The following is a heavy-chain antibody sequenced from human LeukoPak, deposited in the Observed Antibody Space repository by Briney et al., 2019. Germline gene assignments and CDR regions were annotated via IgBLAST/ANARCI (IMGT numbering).Heavy chain of an antibody. D-gene: IGHD3-10*01. Sequence: SETLSLTCSVSGGSISGYYWNWIRQPPGKGLEWIGYVFYSGSTNYNPSLKSRVTISVDTSRNQISLKLKYVTAADTAVYYCAKLGTMVRGGVDYWGQGTLVTVSS. CDR1: GGSISGYY. CDR2: VFYSGST. J-gene: IGHJ4*02. CDR3: AKLGTMVRGGVDY. V-gene: IGHV4-59*01.